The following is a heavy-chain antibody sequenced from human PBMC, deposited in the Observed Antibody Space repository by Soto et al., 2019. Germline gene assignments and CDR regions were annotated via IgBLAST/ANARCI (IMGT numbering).Heavy chain of an antibody. CDR3: AREVRRVFVVTPTPDY. D-gene: IGHD2-21*02. CDR1: GGSINSDDYY. J-gene: IGHJ4*02. V-gene: IGHV4-30-4*01. CDR2: IFSSGGT. Sequence: QVQLQESGPGLVKPSQTLSLTCTVSGGSINSDDYYWSWIRQPPGKGLEWIGYIFSSGGTYYNPSLRSRVTISVDTSKNQFSLKVSSVTAADTAIYYCAREVRRVFVVTPTPDYWGQGSLVTVSS.